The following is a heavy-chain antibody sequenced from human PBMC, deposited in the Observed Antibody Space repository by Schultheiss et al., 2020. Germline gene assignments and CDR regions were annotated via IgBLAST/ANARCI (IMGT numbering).Heavy chain of an antibody. CDR2: ISGSGGST. CDR1: GFTFSSYA. D-gene: IGHD2-2*01. CDR3: AKDLGGIVVVPAAWGLSYFQH. V-gene: IGHV3-23*01. Sequence: GESLKISCAASGFTFSSYAMSWVRQAPGKGLEWVSAISGSGGSTYYADSVKGRFTISRDNSKNTLYLQMNSLRAEDTAVYYCAKDLGGIVVVPAAWGLSYFQHWGQGTLVTVSS. J-gene: IGHJ1*01.